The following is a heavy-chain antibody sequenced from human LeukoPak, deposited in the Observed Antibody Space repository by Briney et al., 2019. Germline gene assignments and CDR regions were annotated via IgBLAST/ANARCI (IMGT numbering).Heavy chain of an antibody. J-gene: IGHJ6*02. D-gene: IGHD3-3*01. Sequence: GASVKVSCKASGYTFTSYAMNWVRQATGQGLEWMGWMNPNSGNTGYAQKFQGRVTMTRNTSISTAYMELSSLRSEDTAVYYCARDSAHRKSTIFGVVIHYYYYGMDVWGQGTTVTVSS. CDR2: MNPNSGNT. V-gene: IGHV1-8*02. CDR3: ARDSAHRKSTIFGVVIHYYYYGMDV. CDR1: GYTFTSYA.